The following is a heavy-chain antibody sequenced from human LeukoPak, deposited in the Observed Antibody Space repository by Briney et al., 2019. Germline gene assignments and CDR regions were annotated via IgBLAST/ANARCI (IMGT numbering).Heavy chain of an antibody. CDR3: ARARWELLSAFDI. J-gene: IGHJ3*02. D-gene: IGHD1-26*01. CDR2: IYTSGST. Sequence: PGGSLRLSCAASGFTFSSYWMSWIRQPAGKGLEWIGRIYTSGSTNYNPSLKSRVTISVDTSKNQFSLKLSSVTAADTAVYYCARARWELLSAFDIWGQGTMVTVSS. CDR1: GFTFSSYW. V-gene: IGHV4-4*07.